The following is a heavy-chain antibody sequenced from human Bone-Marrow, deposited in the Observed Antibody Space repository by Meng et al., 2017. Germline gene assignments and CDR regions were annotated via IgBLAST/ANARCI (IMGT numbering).Heavy chain of an antibody. CDR1: GGSFSGYY. CDR2: INHSGST. Sequence: QWQLQQGGAGLLNPSETLSLTCAGYGGSFSGYYWSWIRQPPGKGLEWIGEINHSGSTNYNPSLKSRVTISVDTSKNQFSLKLSSVTAADTAVYYCAREDRYYYDSRVDYWGQGTLVTVSS. J-gene: IGHJ4*02. D-gene: IGHD3-22*01. CDR3: AREDRYYYDSRVDY. V-gene: IGHV4-34*01.